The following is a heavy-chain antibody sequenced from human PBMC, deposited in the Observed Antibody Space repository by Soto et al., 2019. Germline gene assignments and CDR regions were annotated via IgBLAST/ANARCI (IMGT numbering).Heavy chain of an antibody. D-gene: IGHD3-3*01. CDR1: GFTFSSYA. V-gene: IGHV3-23*01. J-gene: IGHJ4*02. Sequence: GGSLRLSCAASGFTFSSYAMSWVRQAPGKGLEWVSAISGSGGSTYYADSVKGRFTISRDNSKNTLCLQMNSLRAEDTAVYYCAKGRFLEWLLITDYFDYWGQGTLVTVSS. CDR2: ISGSGGST. CDR3: AKGRFLEWLLITDYFDY.